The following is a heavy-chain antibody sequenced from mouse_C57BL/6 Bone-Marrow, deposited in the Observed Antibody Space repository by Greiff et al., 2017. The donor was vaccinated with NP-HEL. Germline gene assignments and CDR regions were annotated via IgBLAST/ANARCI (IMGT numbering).Heavy chain of an antibody. V-gene: IGHV14-4*01. J-gene: IGHJ3*01. CDR3: TTSYGNYRAY. CDR2: IDPENGDT. D-gene: IGHD2-1*01. CDR1: GFNIKDDY. Sequence: EVKLMESGAELVRPGASVKLSCTASGFNIKDDYMHWVKQRPEQGLEWIGWIDPENGDTEYASKFQGKATITADTSSNTAYLQLSSLTSEDTAVYYCTTSYGNYRAYWGQGTLVTVSA.